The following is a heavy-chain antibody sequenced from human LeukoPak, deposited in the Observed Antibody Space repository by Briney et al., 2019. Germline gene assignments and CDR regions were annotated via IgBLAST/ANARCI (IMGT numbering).Heavy chain of an antibody. V-gene: IGHV3-74*01. Sequence: GGSLRPSCAASGFPFSSYWMHWVRQAPGKGLVWVSRINSDGSSTSYADSVKGRFTISRDNAKNTLYLQMNSLRAEDTAVYYCAREARGGYYNDPYFDYWGQGTLVTVSS. CDR3: AREARGGYYNDPYFDY. CDR2: INSDGSST. D-gene: IGHD3-9*01. J-gene: IGHJ4*02. CDR1: GFPFSSYW.